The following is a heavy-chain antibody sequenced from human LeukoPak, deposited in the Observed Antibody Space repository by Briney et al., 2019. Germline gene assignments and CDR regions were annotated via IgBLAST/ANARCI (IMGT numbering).Heavy chain of an antibody. Sequence: SVKVSCKASRGTFSSYAISWVRQAPGQGLEWMGRILPILGIANYAQKFQGRVTITADKSTSTAYMELSSLRSEDTAVYYCAREEDNYDILTGYYSPRWGYWGQGTLVTVSS. CDR1: RGTFSSYA. V-gene: IGHV1-69*04. D-gene: IGHD3-9*01. CDR3: AREEDNYDILTGYYSPRWGY. J-gene: IGHJ4*02. CDR2: ILPILGIA.